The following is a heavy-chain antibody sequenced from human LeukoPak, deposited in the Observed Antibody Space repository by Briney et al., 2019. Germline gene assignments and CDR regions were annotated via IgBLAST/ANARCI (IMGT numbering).Heavy chain of an antibody. J-gene: IGHJ4*02. CDR1: GFTFDGYA. V-gene: IGHV3-21*01. D-gene: IGHD6-13*01. Sequence: GGSLRLSCAASGFTFDGYAMHWVRQAPGKGLEWVSSISSSSSYIYYADSVKGRFTISRDNAKNSLYLQMNSLRAEDTAVYYCARDMVAAGTDYWGQGTLVTVSS. CDR2: ISSSSSYI. CDR3: ARDMVAAGTDY.